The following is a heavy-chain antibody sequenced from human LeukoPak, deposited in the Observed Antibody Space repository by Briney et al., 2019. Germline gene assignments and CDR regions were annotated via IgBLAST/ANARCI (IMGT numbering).Heavy chain of an antibody. D-gene: IGHD1/OR15-1a*01. V-gene: IGHV1-18*01. Sequence: GASVKVSCKASGYTFTTYGISWVRQAPGQGLEWMGYIITYNGNTNYAQKLQGRVTMTTDTSTSTAYMELRSLRSDDTAVYYCARDTKRSRARWDNLGIDPWGQGTLVTVSS. CDR2: IITYNGNT. CDR3: ARDTKRSRARWDNLGIDP. CDR1: GYTFTTYG. J-gene: IGHJ5*02.